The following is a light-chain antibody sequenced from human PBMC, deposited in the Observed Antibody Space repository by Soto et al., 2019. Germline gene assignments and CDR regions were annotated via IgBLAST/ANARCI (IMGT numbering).Light chain of an antibody. V-gene: IGLV2-11*01. J-gene: IGLJ1*01. CDR1: SSDVGGYNY. Sequence: QSALTQPRSVSGSPGQSVTISCTGTSSDVGGYNYVSWYQQHPGKAPKLMIYDVSKRPSGVPDRFSGSKSGNTASLTISGLQAEDEDDYYCCSYAGSYGVFGTGTKLTVL. CDR2: DVS. CDR3: CSYAGSYGV.